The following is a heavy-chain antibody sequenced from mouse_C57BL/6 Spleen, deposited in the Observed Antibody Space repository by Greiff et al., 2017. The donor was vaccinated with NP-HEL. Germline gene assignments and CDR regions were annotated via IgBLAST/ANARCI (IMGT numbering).Heavy chain of an antibody. Sequence: VQLQQSGPGLVKPSQSLSLTCSVTGYSITSGYYWNWIRQFPGNKLEWMGYISYDGSNNYNPSLKNRISITRDTSKNQFFLKLNSVTTEDTATYYCARDVGYFDVWGTGTTVTVSS. J-gene: IGHJ1*03. CDR1: GYSITSGYY. CDR3: ARDVGYFDV. CDR2: ISYDGSN. V-gene: IGHV3-6*01.